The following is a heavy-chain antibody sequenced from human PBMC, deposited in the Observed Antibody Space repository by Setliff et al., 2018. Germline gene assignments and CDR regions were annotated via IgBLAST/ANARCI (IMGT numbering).Heavy chain of an antibody. CDR2: ISRSGSTI. D-gene: IGHD3-3*01. CDR1: GFTFSSYW. Sequence: GGSLRLSCAASGFTFSSYWMSWVRQAPGKGLEWVSYISRSGSTIYCADSVKGRFTISRDNAKNSLYLQMNSLRAEDTAVYYCARGGRFAHYMDVWGKGTTVTVSS. CDR3: ARGGRFAHYMDV. V-gene: IGHV3-48*04. J-gene: IGHJ6*03.